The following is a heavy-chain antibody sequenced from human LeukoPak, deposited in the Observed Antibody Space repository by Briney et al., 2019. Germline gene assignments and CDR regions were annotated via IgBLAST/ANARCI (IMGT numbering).Heavy chain of an antibody. J-gene: IGHJ4*02. V-gene: IGHV4-59*01. CDR1: GGSISSYY. CDR3: ARDGSGSYPPYYFDY. Sequence: KPSETLSLTCTVSGGSISSYYWSWIRQPPGKGLEWIGYIYYSGSTNYNPSLKSRVTISVDTSKNQFSLKLSSVTAADTAVYYCARDGSGSYPPYYFDYWGQGTLVTVSS. CDR2: IYYSGST. D-gene: IGHD3-10*01.